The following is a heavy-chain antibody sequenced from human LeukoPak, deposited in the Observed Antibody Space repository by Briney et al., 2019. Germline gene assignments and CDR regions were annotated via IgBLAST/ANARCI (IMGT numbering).Heavy chain of an antibody. CDR3: ARVPRGSTVGTLPYFYYYMDV. D-gene: IGHD1-26*01. CDR2: IYTSGST. V-gene: IGHV4-4*07. Sequence: SETPSLTCAVSGGSISTYYWIWIRQPAGKGLEWIGRIYTSGSTTYNPSLNSRVTMSVDTSKNQFSLRLSSVTAADTAVYYCARVPRGSTVGTLPYFYYYMDVWGKGTTVIVSS. CDR1: GGSISTYY. J-gene: IGHJ6*03.